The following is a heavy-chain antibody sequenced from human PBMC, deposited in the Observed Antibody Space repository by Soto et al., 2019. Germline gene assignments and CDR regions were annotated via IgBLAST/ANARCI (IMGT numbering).Heavy chain of an antibody. Sequence: ASVKVSCKASGYTFTGYYMHWVRQAPGQGLEWMGWINPNSGGTNYAQKFQGWVNMTRDTSISTAYMELSRLRSDGTAVYYCTRDLISTPEYYVGMDVWGEGTKVTVXS. D-gene: IGHD2-15*01. CDR1: GYTFTGYY. CDR2: INPNSGGT. CDR3: TRDLISTPEYYVGMDV. V-gene: IGHV1-2*04. J-gene: IGHJ6*04.